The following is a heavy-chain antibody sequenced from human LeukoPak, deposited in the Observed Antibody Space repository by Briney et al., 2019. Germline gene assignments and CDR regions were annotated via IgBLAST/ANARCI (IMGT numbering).Heavy chain of an antibody. V-gene: IGHV3-21*01. CDR2: ISSSSTYI. D-gene: IGHD3-10*01. J-gene: IGHJ6*03. CDR3: AGAPEFYYMDV. CDR1: GFTFNSYT. Sequence: GGSLRLSCAASGFTFNSYTMNWVRQAPGKGLEWVSSISSSSTYIYYADSVKGRFTISRDNAKNSLYLQMNSLRAEDTAVYYCAGAPEFYYMDVWGKGTTVTVSS.